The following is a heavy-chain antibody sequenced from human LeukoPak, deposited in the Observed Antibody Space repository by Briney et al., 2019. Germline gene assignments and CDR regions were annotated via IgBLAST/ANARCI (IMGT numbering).Heavy chain of an antibody. CDR2: IYHSGST. CDR1: GGSISSGGYY. D-gene: IGHD2-2*01. J-gene: IGHJ2*01. Sequence: PSETLSLTCTVSGGSISSGGYYWSWIRQPPGKGLEWIGYIYHSGSTYYNPSPKSRVTISVDRSKNQFSLKLSSVTAADTAVYYCASTIRYCSSTSCYRFWYFDLWGRGTLVTVSS. CDR3: ASTIRYCSSTSCYRFWYFDL. V-gene: IGHV4-30-2*01.